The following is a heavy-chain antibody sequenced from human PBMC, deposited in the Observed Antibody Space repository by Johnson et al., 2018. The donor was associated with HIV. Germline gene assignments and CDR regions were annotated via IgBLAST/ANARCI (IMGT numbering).Heavy chain of an antibody. CDR3: AKPQLLADDIFNF. V-gene: IGHV3-74*03. CDR2: INSNGGST. J-gene: IGHJ3*01. CDR1: GFRFSSSW. Sequence: EVQLVESGGGLVQPGGSLRLSCTASGFRFSSSWMHWVRQAPGKGLVWVSRINSNGGSTAYADSVKGRFTISREHTKDTLSLQMNSLRAEDTGVYYCAKPQLLADDIFNFWGQGTMVIVSS. D-gene: IGHD6-19*01.